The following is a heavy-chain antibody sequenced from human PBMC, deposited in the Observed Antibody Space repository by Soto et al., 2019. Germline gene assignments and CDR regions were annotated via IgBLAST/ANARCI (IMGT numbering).Heavy chain of an antibody. Sequence: RGESLKISCKGSGYSFTSYWIGWVRQMPGKGLEWMGIIYPGDSDTRYSPSFQGQVTISADKSISTAYLQWSSLQASDTAIYYCARPYSSGWYVAFDIWGQGTMVTVSS. CDR1: GYSFTSYW. V-gene: IGHV5-51*01. J-gene: IGHJ3*02. CDR3: ARPYSSGWYVAFDI. CDR2: IYPGDSDT. D-gene: IGHD6-19*01.